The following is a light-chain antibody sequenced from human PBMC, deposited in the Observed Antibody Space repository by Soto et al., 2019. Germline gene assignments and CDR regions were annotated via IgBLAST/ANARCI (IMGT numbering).Light chain of an antibody. CDR3: GAWAGSSTPPYV. Sequence: QSALTQPASVSGSPGQSITISCSGTSGDIGSYNLVSWYQHPPGNAPRLMIYEGSERPSGVSDRFSGSKSGTTASLTISGLQAEDEADYYCGAWAGSSTPPYVFGTGTKLTVL. CDR2: EGS. V-gene: IGLV2-23*01. CDR1: SGDIGSYNL. J-gene: IGLJ1*01.